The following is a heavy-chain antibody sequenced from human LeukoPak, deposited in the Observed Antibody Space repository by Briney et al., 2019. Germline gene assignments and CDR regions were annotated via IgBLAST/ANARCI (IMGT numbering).Heavy chain of an antibody. CDR1: GFAFSGYG. Sequence: GRSLRLSCAASGFAFSGYGMHWVRQAPGKGLVWVSRTNDDGSSTNYADSVKGRFTISRDNAKNTLYLQMYSLRAEDTAVYYCARALGSSSDYWGQGTLVTVSS. D-gene: IGHD1-26*01. CDR3: ARALGSSSDY. V-gene: IGHV3-74*01. CDR2: TNDDGSST. J-gene: IGHJ4*02.